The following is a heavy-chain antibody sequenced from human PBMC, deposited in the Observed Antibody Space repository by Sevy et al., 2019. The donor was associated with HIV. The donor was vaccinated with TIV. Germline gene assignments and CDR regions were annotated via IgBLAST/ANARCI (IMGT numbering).Heavy chain of an antibody. V-gene: IGHV3-21*01. J-gene: IGHJ4*02. Sequence: GGSLRLSCAASGFTFSIYTMNWVRQAPGKGLEWVSSISSSSTYIYYADSVRGRFTISRDNAKNSLYLQMHSLRAEDTAVYYCASGSLGSTGYPFDYWGQGTLVTVSS. D-gene: IGHD3-22*01. CDR3: ASGSLGSTGYPFDY. CDR2: ISSSSTYI. CDR1: GFTFSIYT.